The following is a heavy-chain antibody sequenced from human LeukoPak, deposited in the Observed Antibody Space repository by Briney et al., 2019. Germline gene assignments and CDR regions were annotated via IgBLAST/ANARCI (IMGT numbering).Heavy chain of an antibody. CDR1: GFTFSDYW. CDR3: VRESSVWVGPGIGRPLDV. V-gene: IGHV3-7*01. Sequence: GGSLRLSCAVSGFTFSDYWMTCVRQAPGGGLEWVANIKEDGSDKQYVDSVQGRFTISRDNAENSLYLQMNSLRAEDTAVYYCVRESSVWVGPGIGRPLDVWGKGTAVTVSS. D-gene: IGHD3-16*01. CDR2: IKEDGSDK. J-gene: IGHJ6*04.